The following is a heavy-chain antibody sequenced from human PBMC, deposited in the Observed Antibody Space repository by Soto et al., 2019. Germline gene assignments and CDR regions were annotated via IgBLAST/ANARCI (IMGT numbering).Heavy chain of an antibody. CDR1: GFTFDDYA. CDR2: INWNSASI. Sequence: EVQLVESGGGLVQPGRSLRLSCAASGFTFDDYAMHWVRQAPGKVLEWVSGINWNSASIGYADSMKGRFTISRDNAKNSLYLQINSLRPEDTALYYCAKGGHSSGWYGNWFDPWGQGTLVTVSS. J-gene: IGHJ5*02. D-gene: IGHD6-19*01. V-gene: IGHV3-9*01. CDR3: AKGGHSSGWYGNWFDP.